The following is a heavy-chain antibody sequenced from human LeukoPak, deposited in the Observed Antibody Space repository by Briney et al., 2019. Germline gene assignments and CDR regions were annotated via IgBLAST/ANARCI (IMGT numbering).Heavy chain of an antibody. CDR2: ISAYNGDT. D-gene: IGHD3-22*01. V-gene: IGHV1-18*01. Sequence: ASVKVSCKASGYTFTSYGINWVRQAPGQGLEWMGWISAYNGDTNYAQKLQGRVTMTTDTSTSTAYMELSSLRSEDTAVYYCARRSDYYDSSAYYHWGQGTLVTVSS. CDR3: ARRSDYYDSSAYYH. CDR1: GYTFTSYG. J-gene: IGHJ4*02.